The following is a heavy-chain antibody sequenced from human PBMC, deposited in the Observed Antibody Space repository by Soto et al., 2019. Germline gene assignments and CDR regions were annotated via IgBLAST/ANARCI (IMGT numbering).Heavy chain of an antibody. Sequence: QVQLVQSGAEVKKPGSSVKVSCKASGGTFINYTISWVRQAPGQRLEWMGRIIPILGIANYAQKFQGRVTITADKSTSTAYMELSSLRSEDTAVYYCATELRYFDWLFPNNWFDPWGQGTLVTVSS. CDR3: ATELRYFDWLFPNNWFDP. CDR2: IIPILGIA. J-gene: IGHJ5*02. CDR1: GGTFINYT. D-gene: IGHD3-9*01. V-gene: IGHV1-69*02.